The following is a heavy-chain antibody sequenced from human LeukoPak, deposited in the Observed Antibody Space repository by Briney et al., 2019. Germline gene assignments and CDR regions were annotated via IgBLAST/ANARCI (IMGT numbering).Heavy chain of an antibody. CDR1: GGSFSGYY. D-gene: IGHD1-26*01. CDR3: ARSRDPTTKWELRIYFDY. V-gene: IGHV4-34*01. J-gene: IGHJ4*02. CDR2: INHSGST. Sequence: SETLSLTCAVYGGSFSGYYWSWIRQPPGKGLEWIGEINHSGSTNYNPSLKSRVTISVDTSKNQFSLKLSSVTAADAAVYYCARSRDPTTKWELRIYFDYWGQGTLVTVSS.